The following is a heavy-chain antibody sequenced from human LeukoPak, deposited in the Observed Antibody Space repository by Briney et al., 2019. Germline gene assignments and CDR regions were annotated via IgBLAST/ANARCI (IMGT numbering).Heavy chain of an antibody. CDR1: GFTFSSYS. J-gene: IGHJ3*02. Sequence: GGSLRLSCAASGFTFSSYSMNWVRQAPGKGLELVSSISSSSSYIYYADSVKGRLTISRDNAKNSLYLQMNSLRAEDTAVYYCARDPRLTDAFDIWGQGTMVTVSS. D-gene: IGHD3-16*01. V-gene: IGHV3-21*01. CDR2: ISSSSSYI. CDR3: ARDPRLTDAFDI.